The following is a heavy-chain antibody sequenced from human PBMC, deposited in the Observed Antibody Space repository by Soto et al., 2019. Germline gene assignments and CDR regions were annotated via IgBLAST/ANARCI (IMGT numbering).Heavy chain of an antibody. V-gene: IGHV4-4*07. Sequence: SSETLSLTCRASGAYISDFSWSWIRQPAGKGLEWIVRITINGNTQKNPSFKSRVTMSIDTSRNHFSLNLQSATAADTALYYCARETGENWTYEAHWGPGTLVTVSS. CDR2: ITINGNT. D-gene: IGHD1-7*01. CDR3: ARETGENWTYEAH. J-gene: IGHJ1*01. CDR1: GAYISDFS.